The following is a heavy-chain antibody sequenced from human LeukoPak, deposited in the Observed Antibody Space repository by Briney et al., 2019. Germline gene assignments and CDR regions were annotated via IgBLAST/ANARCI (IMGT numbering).Heavy chain of an antibody. D-gene: IGHD4-23*01. CDR3: ARDWETVVTRPDYYGMDV. CDR2: ISAYNGNT. V-gene: IGHV1-18*04. Sequence: ASVKVSCKASGYTFSNYGITWVRQAPGQGLEWMGWISAYNGNTKNAQKFQGRVTMTTDTSTSTAYMELRSLRSDDTAVYYCARDWETVVTRPDYYGMDVWGQGTTVTVSS. J-gene: IGHJ6*02. CDR1: GYTFSNYG.